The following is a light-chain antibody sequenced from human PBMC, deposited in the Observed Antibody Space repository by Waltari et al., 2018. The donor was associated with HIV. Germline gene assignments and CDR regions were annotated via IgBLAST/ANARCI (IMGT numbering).Light chain of an antibody. V-gene: IGLV2-11*01. CDR2: DVN. Sequence: QSALTQPRSVSGSPGQSVTISCTGTSGAVGAYNFVSWYQHHPGNAPKLMIYDVNKRPSGVPDRFSGSKSANTASLTISGLQAEDEADYYCCSYAGSYTYVFGTGTKVTVL. CDR1: SGAVGAYNF. J-gene: IGLJ1*01. CDR3: CSYAGSYTYV.